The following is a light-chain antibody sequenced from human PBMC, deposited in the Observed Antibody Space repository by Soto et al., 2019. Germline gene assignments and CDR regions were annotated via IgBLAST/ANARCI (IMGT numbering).Light chain of an antibody. Sequence: EIMMTQSPATLSVSPGESATLSCRASQSVSNNLAWYQHKPGQAPRLLIYYAPTRATGIPARFSGSGSGTEFTLTISSLQSEDFALYYCQQYNDWPPITFGQGTRLEIK. J-gene: IGKJ5*01. CDR3: QQYNDWPPIT. CDR1: QSVSNN. CDR2: YAP. V-gene: IGKV3-15*01.